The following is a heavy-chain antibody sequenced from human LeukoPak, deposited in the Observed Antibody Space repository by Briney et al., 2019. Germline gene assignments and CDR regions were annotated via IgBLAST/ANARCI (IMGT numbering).Heavy chain of an antibody. J-gene: IGHJ4*02. V-gene: IGHV4-39*01. CDR1: GGSVSSSLNY. CDR3: ARLTKGRYFDYIFDY. CDR2: TYYTGST. D-gene: IGHD3-9*01. Sequence: SETLSLTCTVSGGSVSSSLNYWGWIRQPPGEGLEWMGNTYYTGSTYSNPTLKSRVTMSVDTSKNQFSLKLSSVTAADTAVYYCARLTKGRYFDYIFDYWGQGTLLTVSS.